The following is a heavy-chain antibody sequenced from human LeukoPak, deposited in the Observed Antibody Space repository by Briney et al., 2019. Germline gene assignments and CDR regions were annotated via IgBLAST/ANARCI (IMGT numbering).Heavy chain of an antibody. D-gene: IGHD3-3*01. Sequence: AASVKVSCKASGYTFSDYYMQWVRQAPGQGLEWMGWINPKGGGTHFAQKFQGRVTMTRDTSISTAYMELSRLRSDDTALYYCAKARSTSIFGVSKGVEYWGQGTLVTVS. CDR1: GYTFSDYY. J-gene: IGHJ4*02. CDR3: AKARSTSIFGVSKGVEY. V-gene: IGHV1-2*02. CDR2: INPKGGGT.